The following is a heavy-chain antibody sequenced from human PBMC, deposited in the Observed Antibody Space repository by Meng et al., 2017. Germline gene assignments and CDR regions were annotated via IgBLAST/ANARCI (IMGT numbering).Heavy chain of an antibody. Sequence: GGSLKISCAASGFTFSSYAMSWVRQAPGKGLEWVSAISGSGGSTYYADSVKGRFTISRDNSKNTLYLQMNSLRAEDTAVYYCAKDLTAMDLVFDYWGQGTLVTFSS. CDR2: ISGSGGST. CDR1: GFTFSSYA. V-gene: IGHV3-23*01. D-gene: IGHD5-18*01. J-gene: IGHJ4*02. CDR3: AKDLTAMDLVFDY.